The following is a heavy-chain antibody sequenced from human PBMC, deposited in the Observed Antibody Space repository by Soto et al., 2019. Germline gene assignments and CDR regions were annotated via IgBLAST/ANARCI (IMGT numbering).Heavy chain of an antibody. CDR3: ARGAKGAYYVDV. Sequence: GSLRLSCAASGFTFSDFWLHWVRQAPEKGLVWVSRIKSDGGSANYADSVKGRFTIFRDNAKNTVYLQMDSLRAEDTAVYYCARGAKGAYYVDVWGKGTTVTVSS. CDR2: IKSDGGSA. V-gene: IGHV3-74*01. D-gene: IGHD2-21*01. CDR1: GFTFSDFW. J-gene: IGHJ6*03.